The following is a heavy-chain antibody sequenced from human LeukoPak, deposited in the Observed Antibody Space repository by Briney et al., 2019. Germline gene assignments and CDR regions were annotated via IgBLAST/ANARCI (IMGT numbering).Heavy chain of an antibody. CDR1: DGFLTNYY. J-gene: IGHJ4*02. CDR2: VHYSGTT. V-gene: IGHV4-59*01. Sequence: PSETLSLTCTVSDGFLTNYYWSWVRQPPGKGLEFIGYVHYSGTTNYNPSLRSRVTISIDTSKKHFFLKLNSVTAADTAVYYCATGYGDFRVEGRYFYSWGQGTLVTVSS. D-gene: IGHD4-17*01. CDR3: ATGYGDFRVEGRYFYS.